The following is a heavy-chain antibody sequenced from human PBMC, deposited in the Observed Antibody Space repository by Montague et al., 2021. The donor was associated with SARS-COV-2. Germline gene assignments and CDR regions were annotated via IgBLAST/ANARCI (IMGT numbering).Heavy chain of an antibody. CDR1: GGSIISGDYY. V-gene: IGHV4-31*03. J-gene: IGHJ6*02. D-gene: IGHD6-19*01. Sequence: TLSLTCTVSGGSIISGDYYWSWIRQHPGKRLEWIGYIYYSGSTYYNPSLKSRVTISVDTSKNQFSLKLSSVTAADTAVYYCARGGSDSSGWYRVDYYYGMDAWGQGTKVTVSS. CDR2: IYYSGST. CDR3: ARGGSDSSGWYRVDYYYGMDA.